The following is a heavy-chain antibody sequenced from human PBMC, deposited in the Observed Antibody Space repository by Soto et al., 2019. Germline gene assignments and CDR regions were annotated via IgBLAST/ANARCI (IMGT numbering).Heavy chain of an antibody. V-gene: IGHV5-51*01. J-gene: IGHJ3*02. CDR3: ARTLLLGDAFDI. CDR1: GYSFTSYW. Sequence: PGESLKISCNGSGYSFTSYWIGWVRQMPGKGLEWMGIIYPGDSDTRYSPSFEGQVTISADTSINTAYLQWTSLKASDTGIYYCARTLLLGDAFDIWGQCTMVTVSS. D-gene: IGHD1-26*01. CDR2: IYPGDSDT.